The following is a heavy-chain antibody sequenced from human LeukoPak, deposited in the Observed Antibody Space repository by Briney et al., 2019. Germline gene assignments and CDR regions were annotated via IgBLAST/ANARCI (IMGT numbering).Heavy chain of an antibody. J-gene: IGHJ4*02. Sequence: SETLSLTCAVSGGSISSSNWWSWVRQPPGKGLEWIGEIYHSGSTNYNPSLKNRVTISVDKSKNQFSLKLSSVTAADTAVYYCARAASLYDILTGYRHNAFDYWGQGTLVTVSS. CDR3: ARAASLYDILTGYRHNAFDY. V-gene: IGHV4-4*02. D-gene: IGHD3-9*01. CDR1: GGSISSSNW. CDR2: IYHSGST.